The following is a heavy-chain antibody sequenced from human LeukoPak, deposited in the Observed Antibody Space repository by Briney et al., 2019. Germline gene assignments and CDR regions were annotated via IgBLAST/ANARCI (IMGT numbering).Heavy chain of an antibody. CDR3: ARDKIMGASLFDY. Sequence: GGSLRLSCAASGFTFSSYWMSWVRQAPGKGLEWVANIKRDGSEKYYVDSVKGRFTISRDNAKNSLYLQMNSLRAEDTAAYYCARDKIMGASLFDYWGQGSLVTVSS. D-gene: IGHD3-16*01. J-gene: IGHJ4*02. V-gene: IGHV3-7*01. CDR2: IKRDGSEK. CDR1: GFTFSSYW.